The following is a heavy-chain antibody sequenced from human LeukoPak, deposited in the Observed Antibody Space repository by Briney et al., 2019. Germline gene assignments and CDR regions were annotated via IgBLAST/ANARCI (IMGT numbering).Heavy chain of an antibody. D-gene: IGHD6-19*01. Sequence: GGSLRLSCAASGFTFSSYEMNWVRQAPGQGLEWVSYISSSGSTIYYADSVKGRFTISRDNAKNSLYLQMNSLRAEDTAVYYCARVDQGGAVGGYWGQGTLVTVSS. CDR1: GFTFSSYE. CDR3: ARVDQGGAVGGY. J-gene: IGHJ4*02. CDR2: ISSSGSTI. V-gene: IGHV3-48*03.